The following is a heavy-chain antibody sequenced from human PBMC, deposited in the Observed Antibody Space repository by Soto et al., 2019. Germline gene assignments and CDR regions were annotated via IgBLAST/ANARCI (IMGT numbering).Heavy chain of an antibody. CDR2: ISWDGGST. V-gene: IGHV3-43*01. Sequence: AGGSLRLSCAASGFTFDDYTMHWVRQAPGKGLEWVSLISWDGGSTYYADSVKGRFTISRDNSKNSLYLQMNSLRTGDTALYYCAKVRDPGSNIDCSSTSCFYYYYGMDVWGQGTTVTVSS. D-gene: IGHD2-2*01. CDR3: AKVRDPGSNIDCSSTSCFYYYYGMDV. J-gene: IGHJ6*02. CDR1: GFTFDDYT.